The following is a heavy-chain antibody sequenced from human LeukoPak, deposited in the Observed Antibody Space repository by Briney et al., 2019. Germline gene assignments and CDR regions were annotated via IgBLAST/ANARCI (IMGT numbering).Heavy chain of an antibody. D-gene: IGHD3-10*01. V-gene: IGHV3-33*01. CDR1: GFSFSTYG. CDR2: IWYDGSNK. Sequence: GGSLRLSCAASGFSFSTYGMHWVRQAPGKGLEWVALIWYDGSNKYYADSVKGRFTISRDNSKNTLFLQMSSLRAEDTAVYYCARDVRVGFGELLSEDPDYWGQGTLVTVSS. J-gene: IGHJ4*02. CDR3: ARDVRVGFGELLSEDPDY.